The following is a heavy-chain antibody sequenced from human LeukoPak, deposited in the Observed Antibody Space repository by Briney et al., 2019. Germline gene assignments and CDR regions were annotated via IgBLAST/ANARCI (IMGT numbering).Heavy chain of an antibody. Sequence: ASVKVSCKTSGYTFTGYYVHWVRQAPGQGLEWMGRINPNSGDTNYAQKFQGRVTMTRDTSISTAYMELSRLRSDDTAVYYCARDYCGCDCFPDYWGQGTL. CDR3: ARDYCGCDCFPDY. CDR1: GYTFTGYY. J-gene: IGHJ4*02. V-gene: IGHV1-2*06. CDR2: INPNSGDT. D-gene: IGHD2-21*02.